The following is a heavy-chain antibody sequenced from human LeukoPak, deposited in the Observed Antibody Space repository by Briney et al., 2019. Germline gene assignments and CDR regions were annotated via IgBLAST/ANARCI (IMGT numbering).Heavy chain of an antibody. V-gene: IGHV3-21*01. D-gene: IGHD1-1*01. J-gene: IGHJ4*02. CDR3: ARVSGRLERQSDLDY. Sequence: GGSLILSCAVSGFHFASYSMNCVRQAQGKGPRWSSSISGDSTYIYNAGSVKGRFTISRDNAQASLYLQMISLRADDTAVYYCARVSGRLERQSDLDYWGQGTLVIVSS. CDR2: ISGDSTYI. CDR1: GFHFASYS.